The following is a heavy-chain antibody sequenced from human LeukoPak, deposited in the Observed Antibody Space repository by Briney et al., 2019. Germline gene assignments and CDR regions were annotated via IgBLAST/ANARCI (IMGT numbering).Heavy chain of an antibody. J-gene: IGHJ4*02. Sequence: SETLSLTCTVSGGSLSSSHNWGWIRQPPGKGLEWIGSLYYSGNTYYNPSLKSRATASGDTSKNQFSLKLSSVTAADTAVYYCARDTSGYYDYWGQGALVTVSS. V-gene: IGHV4-39*07. CDR2: LYYSGNT. CDR1: GGSLSSSHN. D-gene: IGHD3-22*01. CDR3: ARDTSGYYDY.